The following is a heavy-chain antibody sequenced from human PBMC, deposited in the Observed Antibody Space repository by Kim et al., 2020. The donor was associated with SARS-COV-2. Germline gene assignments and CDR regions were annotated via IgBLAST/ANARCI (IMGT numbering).Heavy chain of an antibody. J-gene: IGHJ5*02. Sequence: GGSLRLSCAASGFTFSSYAMSWVRQAPGKGLEWVSTISGSGGSTYYADSVKGRFTISRDNSKNTMSLQMNSLGGEDTALYYCAKDRSSHGSPYNWFDPWGQGTLVTVSS. CDR2: ISGSGGST. CDR1: GFTFSSYA. D-gene: IGHD1-1*01. V-gene: IGHV3-23*01. CDR3: AKDRSSHGSPYNWFDP.